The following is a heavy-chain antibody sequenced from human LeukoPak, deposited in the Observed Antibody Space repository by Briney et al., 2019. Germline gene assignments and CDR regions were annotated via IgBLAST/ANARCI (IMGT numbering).Heavy chain of an antibody. J-gene: IGHJ4*02. CDR1: GFTFSDYY. CDR2: ISSSGSTI. V-gene: IGHV3-11*01. CDR3: AASHGRIAVADFDY. Sequence: GGSLRLSCAASGFTFSDYYMSWIRQAPGKGLEWVSYISSSGSTIYYADSVKGRFTISRDNAKNSLYLQMNSLRAEDTAVYYCAASHGRIAVADFDYWGQGTLVTVSS. D-gene: IGHD6-19*01.